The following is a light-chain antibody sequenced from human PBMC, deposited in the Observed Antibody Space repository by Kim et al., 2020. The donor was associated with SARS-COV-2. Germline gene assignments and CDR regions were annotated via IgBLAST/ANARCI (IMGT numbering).Light chain of an antibody. CDR1: QSLLNGDGKHY. CDR3: MQALQTPYT. J-gene: IGKJ2*01. CDR2: LGS. Sequence: EADSISCRSSQSLLNGDGKHYLDWYLQKPGQSPQVLISLGSNRASGVPDRFSGSGSGTDFTLKISRVEAEDVGIYYCMQALQTPYTFGQGTKLEIK. V-gene: IGKV2-28*01.